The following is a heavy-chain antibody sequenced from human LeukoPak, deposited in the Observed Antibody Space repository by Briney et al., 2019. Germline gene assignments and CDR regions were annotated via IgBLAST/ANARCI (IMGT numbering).Heavy chain of an antibody. CDR1: GFTFSSYW. CDR2: IKQDGSEK. D-gene: IGHD6-25*01. V-gene: IGHV3-7*01. Sequence: GGSLRLSCAASGFTFSSYWMSWVRQAPGKGLEWVANIKQDGSEKYYVDSVKGRFTISRDNAKNSLYLQMNSLRAEDTAVYYCARDPSIAAAVFNYYYYGKDVWGHGTTVTVSS. CDR3: ARDPSIAAAVFNYYYYGKDV. J-gene: IGHJ6*02.